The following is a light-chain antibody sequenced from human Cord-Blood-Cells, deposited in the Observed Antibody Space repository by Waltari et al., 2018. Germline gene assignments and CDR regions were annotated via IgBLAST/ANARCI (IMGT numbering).Light chain of an antibody. Sequence: SYVLTQPPSASVAPGTPARITCGGNNIGRKSVHWSQQKPGQAPVLVIYYDSDRPPGIPGRFSGSNSGNTATLTISRVEAGDEADYYCQVWDSSSDHVVFGGGTKLTVL. CDR3: QVWDSSSDHVV. CDR1: NIGRKS. V-gene: IGLV3-21*04. CDR2: YDS. J-gene: IGLJ2*01.